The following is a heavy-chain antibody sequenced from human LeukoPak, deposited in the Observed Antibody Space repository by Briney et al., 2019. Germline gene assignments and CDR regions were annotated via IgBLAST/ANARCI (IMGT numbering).Heavy chain of an antibody. J-gene: IGHJ4*02. Sequence: PSETLSLTCTVSGGSISSYSWSWIRQPPGKGLEWMGYIYYSGSTNYNPSLKSRVTISVDTSKNQFSLRVSSVTAADTAVYYCARHLNNCGDDCYIFDYWGQGTLVTVSS. CDR1: GGSISSYS. CDR2: IYYSGST. D-gene: IGHD2-21*01. CDR3: ARHLNNCGDDCYIFDY. V-gene: IGHV4-59*08.